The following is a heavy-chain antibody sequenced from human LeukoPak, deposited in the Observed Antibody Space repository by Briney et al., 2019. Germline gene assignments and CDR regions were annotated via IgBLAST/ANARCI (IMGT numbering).Heavy chain of an antibody. J-gene: IGHJ4*02. CDR2: ITASGGST. V-gene: IGHV3-23*01. CDR1: GFTFSSYA. CDR3: AKDLSAFDH. Sequence: PGGSLRLSCAASGFTFSSYAMSWVRQAPGEGLEWVSAITASGGSTYYADSVKGRFTISRDNSKNTLYLQMNSLRAEDTAVYYCAKDLSAFDHWGQGTLVTVSS.